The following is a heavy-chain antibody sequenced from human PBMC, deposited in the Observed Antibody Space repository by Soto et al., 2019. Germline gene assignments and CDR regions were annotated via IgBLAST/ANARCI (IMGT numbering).Heavy chain of an antibody. CDR1: GFTFSSYG. V-gene: IGHV3-30*18. D-gene: IGHD3-16*01. J-gene: IGHJ4*02. Sequence: QVQLVESGGGMVQPGRSLRLSCAASGFTFSSYGMHWVRQAPGKGLEWVAVISYDGSNKYYADSVKGRFTISRDNSKNTLYLQMNSLRAEDTAVYYCAKGRTAVRGDDYWGQGTLVTVSS. CDR3: AKGRTAVRGDDY. CDR2: ISYDGSNK.